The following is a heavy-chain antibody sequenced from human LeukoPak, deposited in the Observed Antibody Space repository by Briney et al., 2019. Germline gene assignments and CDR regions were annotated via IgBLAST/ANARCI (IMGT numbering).Heavy chain of an antibody. J-gene: IGHJ6*02. CDR2: ISGSGGRT. CDR3: AREYYSSSPWYYYGMDV. V-gene: IGHV3-23*01. CDR1: GFTFSSYA. D-gene: IGHD6-6*01. Sequence: PGGSLRLSCAASGFTFSSYAMSWVRQAPGKGLEWVSAISGSGGRTYYADSVKGRFTISRDNSKNTLYLQMNSLRAEDTAVYYCAREYYSSSPWYYYGMDVWGQGTTVTVSS.